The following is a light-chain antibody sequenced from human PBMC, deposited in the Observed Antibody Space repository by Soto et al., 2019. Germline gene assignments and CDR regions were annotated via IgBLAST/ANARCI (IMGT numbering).Light chain of an antibody. CDR2: EVT. J-gene: IGLJ6*01. V-gene: IGLV2-14*01. CDR1: SIDVGYYNY. CDR3: SSYTTAYTHV. Sequence: TQPASLSGSPGQSITISCTGTSIDVGYYNYVSWYQQHPGKAPKLMISEVTTRPSGVSDRFSGSKSGNTASLTISRLQAEDEAHYYCSSYTTAYTHVFGAGTKVTVL.